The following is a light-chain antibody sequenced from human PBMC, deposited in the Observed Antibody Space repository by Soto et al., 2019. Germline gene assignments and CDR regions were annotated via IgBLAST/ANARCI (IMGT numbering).Light chain of an antibody. Sequence: EIVMTQSPVTLSVSPGERATLSCRASQSVSRNLAWYQQKPGQAPRLLIYGAFIRATGVPARFSGSGSGTECTLTISSLQSEDSAVYYCQQYNDWPSLTFGGGTKVETK. CDR1: QSVSRN. J-gene: IGKJ4*01. CDR3: QQYNDWPSLT. CDR2: GAF. V-gene: IGKV3-15*01.